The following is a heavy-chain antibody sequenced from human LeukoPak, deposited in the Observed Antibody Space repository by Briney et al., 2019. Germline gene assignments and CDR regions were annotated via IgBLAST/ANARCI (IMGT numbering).Heavy chain of an antibody. V-gene: IGHV3-23*01. Sequence: GGSLRLSCAASGFTFSSYTMSWVRQAPGKGLEWVSTISGSGGITYYADSVKGRFTISRDNSKNTLFLQMNNLGAEDTAMYYCARVVLGVVGTSYDAFDIWGQGTMVTVSS. D-gene: IGHD1-26*01. J-gene: IGHJ3*02. CDR2: ISGSGGIT. CDR3: ARVVLGVVGTSYDAFDI. CDR1: GFTFSSYT.